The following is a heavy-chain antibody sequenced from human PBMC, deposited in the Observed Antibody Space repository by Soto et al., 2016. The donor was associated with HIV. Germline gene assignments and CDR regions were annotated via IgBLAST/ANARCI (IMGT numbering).Heavy chain of an antibody. V-gene: IGHV1-46*01. J-gene: IGHJ3*02. D-gene: IGHD3-22*01. CDR3: ARDPTPLFYSDISGNAFDM. CDR1: GYTFSSYY. Sequence: QVQLVQSGAEVKKPGASVKVSCKASGYTFSSYYMHWVRQAPGQGLEWMGVVNPSGGSTTYAQKFQGRVTMTRDTSTSTVDMELSSLRSEDTAVYYCARDPTPLFYSDISGNAFDMWGQGTRVTVSS. CDR2: VNPSGGST.